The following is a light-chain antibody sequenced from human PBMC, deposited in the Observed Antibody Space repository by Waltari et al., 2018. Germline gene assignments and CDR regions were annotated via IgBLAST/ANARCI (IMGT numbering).Light chain of an antibody. CDR2: WAS. V-gene: IGKV4-1*01. Sequence: DIVMTQSPDSLAVSLGEMATIQCKSSQSILDSSNKRNYLGWYQQKPGQPPKLLIYWASTREFGVPDRFSGSGSGTDFTLTINSLQPEDVAVYYCQQYYSSPPAWTFGQGTKVEIK. CDR1: QSILDSSNKRNY. CDR3: QQYYSSPPAWT. J-gene: IGKJ1*01.